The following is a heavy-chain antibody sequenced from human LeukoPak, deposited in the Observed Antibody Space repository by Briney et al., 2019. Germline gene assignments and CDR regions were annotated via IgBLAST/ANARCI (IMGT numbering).Heavy chain of an antibody. CDR1: GYTFTSYY. D-gene: IGHD2-15*01. V-gene: IGHV1-2*02. CDR3: ARDDDRYCSGGSCYSGVGDY. J-gene: IGHJ4*02. Sequence: ASVKVSCKASGYTFTSYYMHWVRQAPGQGLEWMGWINPNSGGTNYAQKFQGRVTMTRDTSISTAYMELSRLRSDDTAVYYCARDDDRYCSGGSCYSGVGDYWGQGTLVTVSS. CDR2: INPNSGGT.